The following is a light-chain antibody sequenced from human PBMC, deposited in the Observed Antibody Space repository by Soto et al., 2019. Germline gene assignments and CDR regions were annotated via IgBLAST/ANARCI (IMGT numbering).Light chain of an antibody. J-gene: IGKJ1*01. CDR1: QSVSSY. CDR3: QQRSNWPRT. CDR2: DAS. V-gene: IGKV3-11*01. Sequence: EIVLTQSPATLSLSPGVRATLSCRASQSVSSYLAWYQQKPGQAPRLLIYDASNRATGIPARFSGSGSGTDFTLTIGSLEPEDFAVYYCQQRSNWPRTFGQGTKVDIK.